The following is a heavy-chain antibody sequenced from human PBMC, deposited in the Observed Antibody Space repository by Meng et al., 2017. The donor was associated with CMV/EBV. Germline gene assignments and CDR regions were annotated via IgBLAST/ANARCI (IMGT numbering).Heavy chain of an antibody. D-gene: IGHD6-19*01. J-gene: IGHJ1*01. CDR3: ARSIAVAGTSYFQH. CDR2: ISYDGSNK. V-gene: IGHV3-30-3*01. Sequence: QGQLVESGGGVVQPGRSLRLSCAASGFTFSSYAMHWVRQAPGKGLEWVAVISYDGSNKYYADSVKGRFTISRDNSKNTLYLQMNSLRAEDTAVYYCARSIAVAGTSYFQHWGQGTLVTVSS. CDR1: GFTFSSYA.